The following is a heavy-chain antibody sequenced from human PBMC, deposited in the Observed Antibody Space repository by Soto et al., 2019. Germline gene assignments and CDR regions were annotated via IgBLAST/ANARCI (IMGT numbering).Heavy chain of an antibody. Sequence: PSETLSLTCTVSGGSISSGGYYWSWIRQHPGKGLEWIGYIYYSGSTYYNPSLKSRVTISVDTSKNQFSLKLSSVTAADTAVYYCARGLSFGGGRGAYNWFDPWGQGTLVTVSS. J-gene: IGHJ5*02. V-gene: IGHV4-31*03. D-gene: IGHD3-10*01. CDR1: GGSISSGGYY. CDR2: IYYSGST. CDR3: ARGLSFGGGRGAYNWFDP.